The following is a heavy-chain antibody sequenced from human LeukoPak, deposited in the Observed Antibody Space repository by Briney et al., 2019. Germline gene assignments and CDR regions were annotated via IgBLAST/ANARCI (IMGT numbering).Heavy chain of an antibody. V-gene: IGHV4-61*02. CDR3: ARDGFDI. J-gene: IGHJ3*02. CDR2: IYTSGST. Sequence: SETLSLTCTVSGGSISSGSYYWSWIRQPAGKGLEWIGRIYTSGSTNYNPSLKSRVTISVDTSKNQFSLKLSSVTAADTAVYYCARDGFDIWGQGTMVTVSS. CDR1: GGSISSGSYY.